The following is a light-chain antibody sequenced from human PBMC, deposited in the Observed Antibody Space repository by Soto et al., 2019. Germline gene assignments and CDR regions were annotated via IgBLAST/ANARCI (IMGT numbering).Light chain of an antibody. J-gene: IGLJ1*01. Sequence: ALTQPASVSGSPGQSITISCTGTSNDVGSYNLVSWYQHHPGKAPKLMIFEGSKRPSGVSNRFSGSKSGNTASLTISGLQAEDEADFYCCSYAGSNXYVFGTGTKVTVL. CDR1: SNDVGSYNL. V-gene: IGLV2-23*01. CDR3: CSYAGSNXYV. CDR2: EGS.